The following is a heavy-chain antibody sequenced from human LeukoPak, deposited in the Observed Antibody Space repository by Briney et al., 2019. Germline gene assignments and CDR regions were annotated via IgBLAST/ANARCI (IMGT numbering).Heavy chain of an antibody. J-gene: IGHJ4*02. V-gene: IGHV1-69*13. CDR2: IIPIFGTA. CDR1: GGTFSSYA. CDR3: ARGEMNYNWNFRNDY. Sequence: SVKVSCKASGGTFSSYAISWVRQAPGQGLEWMGGIIPIFGTANYAQKFQGRVTITADESTSTAYMELSSLRSEDTAVYYCARGEMNYNWNFRNDYWGQGTLVTVSS. D-gene: IGHD1-7*01.